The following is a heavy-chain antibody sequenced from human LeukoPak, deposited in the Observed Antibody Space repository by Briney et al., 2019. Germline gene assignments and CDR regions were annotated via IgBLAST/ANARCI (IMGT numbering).Heavy chain of an antibody. V-gene: IGHV4-34*01. D-gene: IGHD1-14*01. J-gene: IGHJ4*02. CDR2: INHSGST. CDR3: ARGIGKP. Sequence: SETLTLTCAAYGGSLSGYYWSWIRQPPGKGLEWIGEINHSGSTKYNPSLKSRVTISVDKSKKQFYLNMSTVTAADTAVYYCARGIGKPWGQGTLVTVSS. CDR1: GGSLSGYY.